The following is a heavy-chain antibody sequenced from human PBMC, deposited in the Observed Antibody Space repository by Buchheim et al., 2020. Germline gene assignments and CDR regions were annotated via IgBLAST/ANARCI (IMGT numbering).Heavy chain of an antibody. CDR3: ARGRIAARRRWYFDL. D-gene: IGHD6-6*01. J-gene: IGHJ2*01. Sequence: QVQLQQWGAGLLKPSETLSLTCAVYGGSFSGYYWSWIRQPPGKGLEWIGEINHSGSTNYNPSLKSRVTISVDTSKNQFSLKLSSVTAADTAVYYCARGRIAARRRWYFDLWGRGTL. CDR2: INHSGST. V-gene: IGHV4-34*01. CDR1: GGSFSGYY.